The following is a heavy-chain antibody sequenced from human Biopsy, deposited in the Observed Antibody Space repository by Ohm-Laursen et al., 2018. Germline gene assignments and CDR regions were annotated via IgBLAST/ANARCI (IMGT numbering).Heavy chain of an antibody. CDR1: SYTFTDRN. V-gene: IGHV1-2*02. D-gene: IGHD2-8*01. J-gene: IGHJ4*02. Sequence: ASEKLSCMASSYTFTDRNIHWMRQAPGQGLEGLGYINWKTGATNYAQKFQDTVTIIRNPSIRKAYPDLGSLRSADTAIYYCARDPLNGHKRFDYWGQGSLVTVSS. CDR2: INWKTGAT. CDR3: ARDPLNGHKRFDY.